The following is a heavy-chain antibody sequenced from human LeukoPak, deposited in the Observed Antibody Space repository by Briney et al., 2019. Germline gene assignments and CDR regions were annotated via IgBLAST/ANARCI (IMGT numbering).Heavy chain of an antibody. CDR2: IIPMSGTI. J-gene: IGHJ6*03. CDR3: ARDCSSASCYERGSYFYFYMDI. D-gene: IGHD2-2*01. Sequence: SVKVSCKASGGTFTNYAFSWVRLAPGQGLEWMGRIIPMSGTIYYAQKFQGRVTITADRSTNTAYMELNSLRSEDTAVIYCARDCSSASCYERGSYFYFYMDIWGSGTTVTVSS. CDR1: GGTFTNYA. V-gene: IGHV1-69*06.